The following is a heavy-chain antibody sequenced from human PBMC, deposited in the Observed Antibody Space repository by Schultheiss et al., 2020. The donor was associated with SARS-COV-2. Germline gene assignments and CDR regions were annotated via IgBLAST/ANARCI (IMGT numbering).Heavy chain of an antibody. CDR1: GFSLSTSGVG. V-gene: IGHV2-70*11. Sequence: SGPTLVKPTQTLTLTCTFSGFSLSTSGVGVGWIRQPPGKALEWLARIDWDDDKYYSTSLKTRLTISKDTSKNQVVLTMTNMDPVDTATYYCARTRLHYYDSSGYYCPFDYWGQGTLVTVSS. CDR3: ARTRLHYYDSSGYYCPFDY. J-gene: IGHJ4*02. D-gene: IGHD3-22*01. CDR2: IDWDDDK.